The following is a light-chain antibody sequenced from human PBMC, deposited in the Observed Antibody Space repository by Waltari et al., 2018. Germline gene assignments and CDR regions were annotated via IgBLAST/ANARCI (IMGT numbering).Light chain of an antibody. CDR3: QVWDSRTEHVV. CDR2: DDR. J-gene: IGLJ2*01. V-gene: IGLV3-21*01. Sequence: SSVLTQPPSVSLAPGKTARITCGGNKIGVKSVHWYQQKPGQAPALVIYDDRDRPSGIPVRFSGSNAGNTATLTISRVEVGDEADYYCQVWDSRTEHVVFGGGTKLTVL. CDR1: KIGVKS.